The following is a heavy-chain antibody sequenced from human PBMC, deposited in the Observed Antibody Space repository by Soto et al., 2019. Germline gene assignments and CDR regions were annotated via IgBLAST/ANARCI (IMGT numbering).Heavy chain of an antibody. CDR2: VEEDGSDK. CDR3: ARDVAMPTGLGLGY. Sequence: PGGSLRLSCAASGFNFNSYRMSWVRQAPGKGLEWLACVEEDGSDKYYADSVKGRFTISRDNSETTVYLHLTSLRPDDTALFYCARDVAMPTGLGLGYWGQGTLVTVSS. D-gene: IGHD4-4*01. CDR1: GFNFNSYR. V-gene: IGHV3-7*01. J-gene: IGHJ4*02.